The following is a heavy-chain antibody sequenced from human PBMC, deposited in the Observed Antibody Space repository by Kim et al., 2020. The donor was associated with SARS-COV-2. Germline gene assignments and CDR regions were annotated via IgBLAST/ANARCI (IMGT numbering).Heavy chain of an antibody. D-gene: IGHD3-10*01. CDR3: VRGTWGGVNDY. Sequence: NTNYVQKFQDRVTMTTDSATSTAYMELRSLKSDDTAVYYCVRGTWGGVNDYWGPGTLVTVSS. V-gene: IGHV1-18*01. J-gene: IGHJ4*02. CDR2: NT.